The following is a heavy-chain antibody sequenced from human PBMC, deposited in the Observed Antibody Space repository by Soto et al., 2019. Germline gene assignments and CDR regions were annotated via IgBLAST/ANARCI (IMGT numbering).Heavy chain of an antibody. CDR2: TYYRSRWYN. J-gene: IGHJ6*03. CDR3: AGTTSHYWYYMDV. CDR1: GDSVSSNNAA. D-gene: IGHD1-7*01. V-gene: IGHV6-1*01. Sequence: SQTLSLTCATSGDSVSSNNAAWNWIRQSPSRGLEWLGRTYYRSRWYNDYAVSVKSRITVNPDTAKNQFSLQLTSVTPEDTAVYYCAGTTSHYWYYMDVWGKGTTVTVSS.